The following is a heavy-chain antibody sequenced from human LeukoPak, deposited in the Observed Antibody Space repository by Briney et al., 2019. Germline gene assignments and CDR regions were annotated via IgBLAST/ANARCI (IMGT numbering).Heavy chain of an antibody. V-gene: IGHV4-39*01. CDR3: ARGGPLMYYYGSGSPFDP. J-gene: IGHJ5*02. CDR1: DGSISSSSYY. D-gene: IGHD3-10*01. CDR2: IYYSGST. Sequence: SETLSLTCTVSDGSISSSSYYWGWIRQPPGKGLEWIGSIYYSGSTCYNPSLKSRVTISVDTSKNQFSLKLSSVTAADTAVYYCARGGPLMYYYGSGSPFDPWGQGTLVTVSS.